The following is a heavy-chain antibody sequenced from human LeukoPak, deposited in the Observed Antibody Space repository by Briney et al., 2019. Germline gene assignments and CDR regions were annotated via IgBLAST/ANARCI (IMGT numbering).Heavy chain of an antibody. CDR3: ARVRYYDSSGYPYDAFDI. CDR2: ISSSSSYI. Sequence: PGGSLRLSCAASGFTFSSYSMNWVRQAPGKGLEWVSSISSSSSYIYYADSVKGRFTISRDNAKNSLYLQMNSLRAEDTAVYYCARVRYYDSSGYPYDAFDIWGQGTMVTVSS. J-gene: IGHJ3*02. D-gene: IGHD3-22*01. CDR1: GFTFSSYS. V-gene: IGHV3-21*01.